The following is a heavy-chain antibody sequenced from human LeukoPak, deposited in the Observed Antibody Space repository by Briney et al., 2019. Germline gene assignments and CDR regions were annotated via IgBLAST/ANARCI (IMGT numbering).Heavy chain of an antibody. CDR3: ARDHRYCSGGSCYSYYYYGMDV. J-gene: IGHJ6*02. CDR2: ISYDGSNK. D-gene: IGHD2-15*01. V-gene: IGHV3-30*19. Sequence: PGGSLRLSCAASGFTFSSYGMHWVRQAPGKGLEWVAVISYDGSNKYYADSVKGRFTISRDNSKNTLYLQMNSLRAEDTAVYYCARDHRYCSGGSCYSYYYYGMDVWGQGTTVTVSS. CDR1: GFTFSSYG.